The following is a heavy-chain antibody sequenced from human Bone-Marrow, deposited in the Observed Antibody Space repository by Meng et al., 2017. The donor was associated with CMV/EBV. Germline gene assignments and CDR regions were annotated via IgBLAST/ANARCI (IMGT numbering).Heavy chain of an antibody. Sequence: GESLKISCAASGFTFSSYAMSWVRQAPGKGLEWVSAISGSGGSTYYADSVKGRFTISRDNSKNTLYLQMNSLRAEDTAVYYCAGQIFSTMRGLDYWGQGTLVTVSS. D-gene: IGHD3-3*02. CDR2: ISGSGGST. CDR1: GFTFSSYA. J-gene: IGHJ4*02. V-gene: IGHV3-23*01. CDR3: AGQIFSTMRGLDY.